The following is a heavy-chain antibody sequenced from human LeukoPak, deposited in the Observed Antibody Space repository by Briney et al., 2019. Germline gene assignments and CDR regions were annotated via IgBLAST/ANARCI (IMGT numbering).Heavy chain of an antibody. CDR2: ISAYNGNT. CDR1: GYTLTSYG. J-gene: IGHJ5*02. D-gene: IGHD2-15*01. V-gene: IGHV1-18*01. Sequence: GASVKVSCKASGYTLTSYGISWVRQAPGQGLEWMGWISAYNGNTNYAQKLQGRVTMTTDTSTSTAYMELRSLRSDDTAVYYCAGVGCSGGSCYSGWFDPWGQGTLVTVSS. CDR3: AGVGCSGGSCYSGWFDP.